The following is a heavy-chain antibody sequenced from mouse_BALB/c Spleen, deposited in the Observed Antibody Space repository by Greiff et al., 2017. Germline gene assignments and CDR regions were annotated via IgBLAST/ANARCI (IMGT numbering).Heavy chain of an antibody. D-gene: IGHD1-1*01. CDR3: ARGTLITTPPWFAY. CDR1: GYSITSDYA. Sequence: VQLKESGPGLVKPSQSLSLSCTVTGYSITSDYAWNWIRQFPGNQLGWMGYIIYSGSTSYNPSLKSRISVTRDTSKNQFFLQLNSVTPEDTATDFCARGTLITTPPWFAYWGQGTLVTVSA. CDR2: IIYSGST. J-gene: IGHJ3*01. V-gene: IGHV3-2*02.